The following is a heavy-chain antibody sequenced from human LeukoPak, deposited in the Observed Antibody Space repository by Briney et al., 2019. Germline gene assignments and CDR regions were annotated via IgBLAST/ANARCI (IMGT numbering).Heavy chain of an antibody. CDR2: IYYSGST. CDR1: GGSISSYY. V-gene: IGHV4-59*08. Sequence: SETLSLTCTVSGGSISSYYWSWIRQAPGKGLEWIGNIYYSGSTNYNPSLKSRVTVSVDTSKNQFSLKLSSVTAADAAVYYCARHGTLGSTTYPLDYWGQGTLVTVSS. J-gene: IGHJ4*02. D-gene: IGHD1-26*01. CDR3: ARHGTLGSTTYPLDY.